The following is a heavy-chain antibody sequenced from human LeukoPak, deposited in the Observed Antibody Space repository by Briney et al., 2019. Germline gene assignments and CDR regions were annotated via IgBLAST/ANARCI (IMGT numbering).Heavy chain of an antibody. V-gene: IGHV3-48*04. D-gene: IGHD6-19*01. CDR2: ISGSGDII. CDR1: GFTFSAYP. CDR3: ATAVASSSGWYADY. J-gene: IGHJ4*02. Sequence: GGSQRLSCTASGFTFSAYPMTWVRQAPGKGLEWVSYISGSGDIIYYADSVKGRFTISRDNAKNSLYLQMDSLRAEDTAIYYCATAVASSSGWYADYWGQGTLVTVSS.